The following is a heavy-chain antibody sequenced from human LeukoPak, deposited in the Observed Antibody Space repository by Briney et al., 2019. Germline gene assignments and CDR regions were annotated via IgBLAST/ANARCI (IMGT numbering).Heavy chain of an antibody. CDR3: AKDIGGFIAVAGMGYFDY. CDR2: ISWNSGSI. J-gene: IGHJ4*02. Sequence: GGSLRLSCAASGFTFDDYAMHWVRQAPGKGLEWVSGISWNSGSIGYADSVKGRFTISRDNAKYSLYLQMDSLRAEDTALYYCAKDIGGFIAVAGMGYFDYWGQGTLVTVSS. D-gene: IGHD6-19*01. V-gene: IGHV3-9*01. CDR1: GFTFDDYA.